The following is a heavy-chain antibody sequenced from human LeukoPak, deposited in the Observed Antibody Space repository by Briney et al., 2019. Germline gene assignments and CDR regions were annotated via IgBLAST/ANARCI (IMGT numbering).Heavy chain of an antibody. D-gene: IGHD2-2*01. CDR1: GFTFSDYY. Sequence: KPGGSLRLSCVASGFTFSDYYMSWIRQAPGKGLEWISYIGTSGGTTYYADSVKGRFTISRDSAEKSLYLQMDSLRAEDTAVYYCARDLPGVDYWGQGTLVTVSS. J-gene: IGHJ4*02. CDR2: IGTSGGTT. CDR3: ARDLPGVDY. V-gene: IGHV3-11*04.